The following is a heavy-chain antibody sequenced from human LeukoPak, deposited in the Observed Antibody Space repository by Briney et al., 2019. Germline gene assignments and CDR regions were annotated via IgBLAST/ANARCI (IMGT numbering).Heavy chain of an antibody. J-gene: IGHJ4*02. CDR1: GGSISGYY. V-gene: IGHV4-34*01. D-gene: IGHD3-10*01. CDR3: ARHLSVRGVSPRFDY. Sequence: SETLSLTCTVSGGSISGYYWSWIRQPPGKGLEWIGEINHSGSTNYNPSLKSRVTISVDTSKNQFSLKLSSVTAADTAVYYCARHLSVRGVSPRFDYWGQGTLVTVSS. CDR2: INHSGST.